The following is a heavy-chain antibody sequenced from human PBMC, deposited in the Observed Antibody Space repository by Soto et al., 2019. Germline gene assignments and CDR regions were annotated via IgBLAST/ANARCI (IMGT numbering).Heavy chain of an antibody. V-gene: IGHV3-30*18. CDR1: GFTFSSYG. D-gene: IGHD3-10*01. Sequence: QVQLVESGGGVVQPGRSLRLSCAASGFTFSSYGMHWVRQAPGKGLEWVAVISYDGSNKYYADSVKGRFTISRDNSKNTLYLQMNSLRAEDTAVYYCAKDLNGASAMVRGVSFDYWGQGTLVTVSS. CDR2: ISYDGSNK. J-gene: IGHJ4*02. CDR3: AKDLNGASAMVRGVSFDY.